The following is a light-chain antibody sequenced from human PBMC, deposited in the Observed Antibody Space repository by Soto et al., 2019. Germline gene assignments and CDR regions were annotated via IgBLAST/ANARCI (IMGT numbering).Light chain of an antibody. Sequence: DIQMAQSPSSLPASVGDRVTITFWASQSISSWLAWYQQKPGKAPKLLIYDASSLESGVPSRFSGSGSGTEFTLTISSLQPDDFATNYGQQYNSDVWTFGQGTKVDIK. V-gene: IGKV1-5*01. CDR3: QQYNSDVWT. CDR1: QSISSW. CDR2: DAS. J-gene: IGKJ1*01.